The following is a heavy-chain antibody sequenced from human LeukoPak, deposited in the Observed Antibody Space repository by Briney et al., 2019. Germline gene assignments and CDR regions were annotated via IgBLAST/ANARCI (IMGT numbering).Heavy chain of an antibody. Sequence: PGRSLRLSCAASGFTFSRYGMHWVRQAPGKGLEWVAVIWYDGSNKYYADSVKGRFTISRDNSKNTLYLQMNSLRAEDTAVYYCARARSGPHDAFDIWGQGTMVTVSS. CDR2: IWYDGSNK. CDR3: ARARSGPHDAFDI. CDR1: GFTFSRYG. D-gene: IGHD2-15*01. V-gene: IGHV3-33*01. J-gene: IGHJ3*02.